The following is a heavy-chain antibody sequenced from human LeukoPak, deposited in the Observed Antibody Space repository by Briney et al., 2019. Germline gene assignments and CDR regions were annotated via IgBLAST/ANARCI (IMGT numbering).Heavy chain of an antibody. J-gene: IGHJ3*02. Sequence: PSETLSLTCTVSGYSISSGYYWGWIRQPPGKGLEWIGSIYHSGSTYYNPSLKSRVTMSLDTSKNQFSLKLSSVTAADTAVYYCARDGPYYYDSSGYYDAFDIWGQGTMVTVSS. CDR2: IYHSGST. D-gene: IGHD3-22*01. CDR1: GYSISSGYY. V-gene: IGHV4-38-2*02. CDR3: ARDGPYYYDSSGYYDAFDI.